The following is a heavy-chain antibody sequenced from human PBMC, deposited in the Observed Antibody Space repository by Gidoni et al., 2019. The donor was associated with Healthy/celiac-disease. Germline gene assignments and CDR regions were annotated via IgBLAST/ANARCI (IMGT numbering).Heavy chain of an antibody. CDR2: ISSSSSTI. J-gene: IGHJ3*02. CDR1: GFTFSSYS. V-gene: IGHV3-48*02. D-gene: IGHD2-8*02. Sequence: EVQLVESGGGLVQPGGSLRLSCAASGFTFSSYSMNWVRQAPGKGLEWVSYISSSSSTIYYADSVKGRFTISRDNAKNSLYLQMNSLRDEDTAVYYCAREALVVYARPDHDAFDIWGQGTMVTVSS. CDR3: AREALVVYARPDHDAFDI.